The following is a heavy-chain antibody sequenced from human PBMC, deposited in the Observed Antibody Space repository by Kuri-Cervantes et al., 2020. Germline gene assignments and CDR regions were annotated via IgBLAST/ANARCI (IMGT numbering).Heavy chain of an antibody. J-gene: IGHJ6*03. Sequence: SETLSLTCTVSGGSISSGEYYWSWIRQPPGKGQEWIGYIYYSGSTYYNPSLKNRVTISVDTSTNQFSLKLSSVTAADTAVYYCARGVTNVYTSSWHNYYYMDVWGKGTTVTVSS. D-gene: IGHD6-19*01. CDR3: ARGVTNVYTSSWHNYYYMDV. V-gene: IGHV4-30-4*08. CDR1: GGSISSGEYY. CDR2: IYYSGST.